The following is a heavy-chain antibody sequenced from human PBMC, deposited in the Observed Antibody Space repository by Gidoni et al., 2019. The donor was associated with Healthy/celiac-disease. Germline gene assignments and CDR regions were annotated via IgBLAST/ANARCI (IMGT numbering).Heavy chain of an antibody. V-gene: IGHV1-46*03. CDR1: GYAFTSYY. CDR2: INPSGGST. Sequence: QMQLVQSGAEVKQPGASVMVSCKASGYAFTSYYMHWVRQAPGQELEWMGIINPSGGSTSYAQKFQGRVTMTRDTSTSTVYMELSSLRSEDTAVYYCARGPGDYYYFDYWGQGTLVTVSS. D-gene: IGHD4-17*01. CDR3: ARGPGDYYYFDY. J-gene: IGHJ4*02.